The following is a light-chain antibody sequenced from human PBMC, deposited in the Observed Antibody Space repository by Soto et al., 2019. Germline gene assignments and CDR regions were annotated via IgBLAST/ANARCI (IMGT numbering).Light chain of an antibody. CDR1: QSVNNF. J-gene: IGKJ1*01. CDR3: QQHRNWPPT. V-gene: IGKV3-11*01. Sequence: EIVLTQSPATLSLSPGERATLSCRASQSVNNFLAWYQQRPGQAPRLLMYEASNRATGVPARFSGSGSGTDFTLTISSLEPEDFAIYYCQQHRNWPPTFGQGTKVEIK. CDR2: EAS.